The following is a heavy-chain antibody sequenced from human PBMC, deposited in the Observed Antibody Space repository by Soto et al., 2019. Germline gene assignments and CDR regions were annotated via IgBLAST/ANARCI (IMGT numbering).Heavy chain of an antibody. V-gene: IGHV4-31*03. CDR3: ARKYVDTRVRGDPYGMDV. J-gene: IGHJ6*02. CDR1: GGSISSGGYY. D-gene: IGHD3-10*01. Sequence: PSETLSLTCTVSGGSISSGGYYWSWIRQHPGKGLEWIGYIYYSGSTYYNPSLKSRVTISVDTSKNQFSLKLSSVTAADTAVYYCARKYVDTRVRGDPYGMDVWGQGTTVTVSS. CDR2: IYYSGST.